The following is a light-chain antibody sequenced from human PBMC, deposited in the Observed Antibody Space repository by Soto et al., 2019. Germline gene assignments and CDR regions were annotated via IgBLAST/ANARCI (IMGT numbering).Light chain of an antibody. CDR3: QQYTKWRT. V-gene: IGKV3-15*01. CDR2: GAS. CDR1: QSVSSN. Sequence: EIVLTQSPGTLSLSPGERATLSCRASQSVSSNLAWYQQKPGQAPRLLIYGASTRATGVPARISGSGSGTEFTLTITSLQSEDFAVYYCQQYTKWRTFGQGTKVDIK. J-gene: IGKJ1*01.